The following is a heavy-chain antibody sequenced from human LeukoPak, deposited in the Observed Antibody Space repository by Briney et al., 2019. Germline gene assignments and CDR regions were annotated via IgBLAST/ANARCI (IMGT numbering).Heavy chain of an antibody. CDR1: GFTFSSYD. J-gene: IGHJ3*02. Sequence: GGSLRLSCAASGFTFSSYDMHWVRQATGKGLEWVSAIGTAGDTYYPGSVKGRFTISRENAKNSLYLQMNSLRAGDTAVYYCARGNTMIIVISPGAFDIWGQGTMVTVSS. V-gene: IGHV3-13*01. CDR3: ARGNTMIIVISPGAFDI. D-gene: IGHD3-22*01. CDR2: IGTAGDT.